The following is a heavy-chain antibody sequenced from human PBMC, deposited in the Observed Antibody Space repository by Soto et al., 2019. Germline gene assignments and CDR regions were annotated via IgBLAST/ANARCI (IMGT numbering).Heavy chain of an antibody. V-gene: IGHV3-23*01. CDR3: ARSILQNSGFGH. Sequence: GGSLRLSCAASGLIFSNYAMAWVRQAPGKGLQWVSGIRDSDGTTWYADSVKGRFIISRDISENTVYLQMNSLRADDTALYFCARSILQNSGFGHWGKGTLVTVSS. D-gene: IGHD1-26*01. J-gene: IGHJ4*02. CDR1: GLIFSNYA. CDR2: IRDSDGTT.